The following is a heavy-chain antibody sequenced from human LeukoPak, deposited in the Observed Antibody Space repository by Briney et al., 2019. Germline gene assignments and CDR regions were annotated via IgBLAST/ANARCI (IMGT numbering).Heavy chain of an antibody. CDR1: GFTFSTYA. CDR3: VKASSDFYYDY. J-gene: IGHJ4*02. V-gene: IGHV3-64D*09. Sequence: GGSLRLSCSASGFTFSTYAMHWVRQAPGKGLEYVSAINYNGDSTYYADSVKGRFTISRDNSSNTLYLQMSSLRAEDTAVYYCVKASSDFYYDYWGQGTLVTVSS. D-gene: IGHD3/OR15-3a*01. CDR2: INYNGDST.